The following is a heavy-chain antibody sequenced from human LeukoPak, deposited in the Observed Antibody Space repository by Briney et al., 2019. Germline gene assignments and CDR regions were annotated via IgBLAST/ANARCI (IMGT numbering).Heavy chain of an antibody. Sequence: PGGSLRLSCVASGFTFDDHDMSWVRQAPGKGLEWVSLISDSGANKHYAASVKGRFTISRDNSKDTLSLQMNSLRPEDTAVYYCAKDVRVGGGGMDVWGQGTPVTVSS. CDR2: ISDSGANK. CDR3: AKDVRVGGGGMDV. D-gene: IGHD1-26*01. CDR1: GFTFDDHD. J-gene: IGHJ6*02. V-gene: IGHV3-23*01.